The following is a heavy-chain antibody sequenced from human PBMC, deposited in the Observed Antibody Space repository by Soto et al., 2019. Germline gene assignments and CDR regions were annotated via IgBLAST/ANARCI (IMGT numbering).Heavy chain of an antibody. Sequence: QVQLVESGGGVVQPGRSLRLSCAASGFTFSSYGMHWVRQAPGKGLEWVAVISYDGSNKYYADSVKGRFTISRDNSKNTLYLQMNSLRAEDTAEYYCAKDVVVAATTGLGDYYYYYGMDVWGQGTTVTVSS. CDR1: GFTFSSYG. CDR2: ISYDGSNK. V-gene: IGHV3-30*18. D-gene: IGHD1-26*01. J-gene: IGHJ6*02. CDR3: AKDVVVAATTGLGDYYYYYGMDV.